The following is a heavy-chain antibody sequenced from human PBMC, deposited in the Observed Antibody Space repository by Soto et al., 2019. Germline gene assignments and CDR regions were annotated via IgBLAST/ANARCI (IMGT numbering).Heavy chain of an antibody. D-gene: IGHD6-13*01. CDR1: GGSISSYY. CDR2: IYYSGST. CDR3: SVIAAEGYYYYMDV. J-gene: IGHJ6*03. Sequence: ASETLSLTCTVSGGSISSYYWSWIRQPPGKGLEWIGYIYYSGSTNYNPSLKSQVTISVDTSKNQFSLKLSSVTAADTAVYYCSVIAAEGYYYYMDVWGKGTTVTVSS. V-gene: IGHV4-59*08.